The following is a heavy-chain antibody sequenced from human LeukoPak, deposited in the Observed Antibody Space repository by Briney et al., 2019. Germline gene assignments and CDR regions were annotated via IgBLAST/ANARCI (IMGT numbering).Heavy chain of an antibody. CDR2: ISAYNGDR. CDR3: ARVPSSAHQLFSSDY. J-gene: IGHJ4*02. CDR1: GYTFTNYG. Sequence: GASVKVSCKASGYTFTNYGINWVRQAPGQGLEWMGWISAYNGDRQYAQNLQGRVTMTTDTSTSTAYMELTSLTTDDTAIYYCARVPSSAHQLFSSDYWGQGTLVTVSS. D-gene: IGHD3-10*01. V-gene: IGHV1-18*01.